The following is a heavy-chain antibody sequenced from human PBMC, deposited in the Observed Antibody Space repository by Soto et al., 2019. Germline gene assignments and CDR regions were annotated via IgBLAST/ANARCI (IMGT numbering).Heavy chain of an antibody. CDR1: GYTFTNYG. J-gene: IGHJ6*03. Sequence: QVQLLQSGAEVKKPGASVKVSCKASGYTFTNYGISWVRQAPGQGFAWLGWISAYNGNTHYTQRLQGTVTMTTVTSTSTAYMELRGLRPDDTAVYYCARVRQLDGSFYYNKDVWSKGTTVTVSS. D-gene: IGHD6-6*01. V-gene: IGHV1-18*01. CDR3: ARVRQLDGSFYYNKDV. CDR2: ISAYNGNT.